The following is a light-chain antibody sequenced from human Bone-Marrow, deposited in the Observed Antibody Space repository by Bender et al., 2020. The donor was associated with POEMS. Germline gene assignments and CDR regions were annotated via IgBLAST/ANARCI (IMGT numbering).Light chain of an antibody. J-gene: IGLJ2*01. CDR2: EVT. CDR1: SSDVGGYNY. CDR3: SSYTTSNTLI. Sequence: QSALTQPASVSGSPGQSITISCTGTSSDVGGYNYVSWYQQHPGKAPKLVIYEVTKRPSGVSNRFSGSKSGDTASLTISGLQPEDEAYYYCSSYTTSNTLIFGAGTKLAVL. V-gene: IGLV2-14*01.